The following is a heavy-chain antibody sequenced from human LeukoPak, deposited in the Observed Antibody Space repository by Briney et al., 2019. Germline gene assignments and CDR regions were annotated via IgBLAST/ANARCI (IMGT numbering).Heavy chain of an antibody. CDR2: ISSRSSAI. CDR1: GFTFSSYT. Sequence: GGSLRLSCAATGFTFSSYTMNWLRQAPGKGLEWVSYISSRSSAIYYTDSVKGRFTISRDNAKNSLYLQMNSLRAEDTAVYYCAREQWSGYSYGDFDYWGQGTLVTVSS. D-gene: IGHD5-18*01. J-gene: IGHJ4*02. CDR3: AREQWSGYSYGDFDY. V-gene: IGHV3-48*01.